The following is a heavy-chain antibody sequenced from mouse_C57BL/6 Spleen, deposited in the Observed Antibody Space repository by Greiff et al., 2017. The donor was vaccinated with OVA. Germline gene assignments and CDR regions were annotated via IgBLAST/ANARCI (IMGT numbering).Heavy chain of an antibody. CDR3: ARGTPYDYAYAMDY. CDR2: ISSGSSTI. D-gene: IGHD2-4*01. J-gene: IGHJ4*01. Sequence: EVQLQESGGGLVKPGGSLKLSCAASGFTFSDYGMHWVRQAPEKGLEWVAYISSGSSTIYYADTVKGRFTISRDNAKNTLFLQMTSLRSEDTAMYYCARGTPYDYAYAMDYWGQGTSVTVSS. CDR1: GFTFSDYG. V-gene: IGHV5-17*01.